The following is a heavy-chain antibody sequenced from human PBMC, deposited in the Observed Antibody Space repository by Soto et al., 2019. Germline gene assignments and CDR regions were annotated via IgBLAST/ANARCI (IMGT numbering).Heavy chain of an antibody. CDR2: IYYSGST. V-gene: IGHV4-30-4*01. J-gene: IGHJ4*02. CDR3: ARVSLRGYFDY. CDR1: GGSISSGVYY. D-gene: IGHD3-3*01. Sequence: SETLSLTCTVYGGSISSGVYYWSWIRQPPGKGLDWIGYIYYSGSTYYNPSLKSRVTISVDTSKNQFSLKLSSVTAADTAVYYCARVSLRGYFDYWGQGALVTVSS.